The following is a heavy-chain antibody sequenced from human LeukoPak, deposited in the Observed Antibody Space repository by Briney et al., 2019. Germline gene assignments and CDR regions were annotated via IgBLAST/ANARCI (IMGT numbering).Heavy chain of an antibody. Sequence: KSSETLSLTCTVSGGSISSGSYCWSWIRQPAGKGLEWIGRICTSGSTNCNPSLKSRVTISVDTSKNQFSLKLSSVTAADTAVYYCARALYCSSNNCYIGGDWFDPWGQGTLVTVSS. CDR1: GGSISSGSYC. V-gene: IGHV4-61*02. CDR3: ARALYCSSNNCYIGGDWFDP. D-gene: IGHD2-2*02. CDR2: ICTSGST. J-gene: IGHJ5*02.